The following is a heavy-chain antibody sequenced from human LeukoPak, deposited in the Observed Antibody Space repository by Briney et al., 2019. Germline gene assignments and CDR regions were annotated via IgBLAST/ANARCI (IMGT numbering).Heavy chain of an antibody. CDR3: AREASQLVPDNWFDP. D-gene: IGHD6-13*01. J-gene: IGHJ5*02. V-gene: IGHV3-30*03. Sequence: GRSLRLSCAASGFTFSSYGMHWVRQAPGKGLEWVAVISYDGSNKYYADSVKGRFTISRDNSKNTLYLQMNSLRAEDTAVYYCAREASQLVPDNWFDPWGQGTLVTVSS. CDR1: GFTFSSYG. CDR2: ISYDGSNK.